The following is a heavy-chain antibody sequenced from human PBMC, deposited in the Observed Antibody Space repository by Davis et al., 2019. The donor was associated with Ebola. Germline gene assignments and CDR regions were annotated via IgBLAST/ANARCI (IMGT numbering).Heavy chain of an antibody. CDR2: ISGNDGTA. CDR1: GFVFNTYA. J-gene: IGHJ4*02. V-gene: IGHV3-23*01. Sequence: PGGSLRLSCAASGFVFNTYAMSWVRQAPGKGLEWVSSISGNDGTAYYADSVRGRVSVSRDNSKNVLYLQVNSLRAEDTAMYYCAKASSLKFLVIDSWGLGTLVTVSS. CDR3: AKASSLKFLVIDS. D-gene: IGHD3-3*01.